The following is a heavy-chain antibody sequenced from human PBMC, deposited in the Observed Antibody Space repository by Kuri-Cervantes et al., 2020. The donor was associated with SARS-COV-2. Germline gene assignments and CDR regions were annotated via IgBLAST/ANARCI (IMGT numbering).Heavy chain of an antibody. CDR1: GFTFSSYA. V-gene: IGHV3-30*04. CDR2: ISYDGSNK. Sequence: GESLKISCAASGFTFSSYAMHWVRQAPGKGLEWVAAISYDGSNKYYADSVKGRFTISRDNSKNTLYLQMNSLRAEDTAVYYCASELLWYFDLWGRGTLVTVSS. J-gene: IGHJ2*01. CDR3: ASELLWYFDL. D-gene: IGHD1-26*01.